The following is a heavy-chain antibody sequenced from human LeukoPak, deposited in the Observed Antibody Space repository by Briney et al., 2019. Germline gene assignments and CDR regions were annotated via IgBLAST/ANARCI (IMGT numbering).Heavy chain of an antibody. CDR2: ISAYNGNT. J-gene: IGHJ6*04. D-gene: IGHD2-2*01. V-gene: IGHV1-18*04. CDR3: ARGGGYCSSTSCPIGGGMDV. Sequence: GASVKVSFKASGYTFTSYGISWVRQAPGQGLEGMGWISAYNGNTNYAQKLQGRVTMTTDTSTSTAYMELRSLRSDDTAVYYCARGGGYCSSTSCPIGGGMDVWGKGTTVTVSS. CDR1: GYTFTSYG.